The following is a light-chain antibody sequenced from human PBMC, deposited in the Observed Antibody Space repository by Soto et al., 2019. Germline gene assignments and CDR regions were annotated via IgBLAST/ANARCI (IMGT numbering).Light chain of an antibody. J-gene: IGKJ4*01. CDR2: GAS. Sequence: EIVMTQSPATLSVSPGERATLSCRASQSINNNLAWYQQKRGQGPRLLIYGASSRATGTPARFSGSGSGTGFTLPISSLQSEDFAIYYCQQYNDWPLTFGGGTKVEIK. V-gene: IGKV3-15*01. CDR1: QSINNN. CDR3: QQYNDWPLT.